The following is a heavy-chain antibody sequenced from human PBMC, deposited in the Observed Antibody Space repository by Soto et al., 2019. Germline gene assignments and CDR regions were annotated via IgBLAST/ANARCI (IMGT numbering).Heavy chain of an antibody. CDR3: ARHPNYYDSSGYYYSDS. V-gene: IGHV5-51*01. CDR1: GFTFTNYW. CDR2: IYPGDSKT. J-gene: IGHJ4*02. Sequence: GEFLKISCKGSGFTFTNYWIAWVRQMPGKGLEWMGIIYPGDSKTRYSPSFQGQVTTSADKSISTAFLHWSSLKASDTAMYYCARHPNYYDSSGYYYSDSWGQGTQVTVSS. D-gene: IGHD3-22*01.